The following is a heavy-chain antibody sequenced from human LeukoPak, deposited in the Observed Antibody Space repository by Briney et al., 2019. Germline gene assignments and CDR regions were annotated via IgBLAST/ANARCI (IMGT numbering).Heavy chain of an antibody. CDR1: GFTFSSYS. Sequence: GGSLRLSCAASGFTFSSYSMNWVRQAPGKGLEWVSSISSSRSYIYYADSVKGRFTISRDNAKNSLYLQMNSLRAEDTAVYYCARRDSSSWDYWGQGTLVTVSS. CDR3: ARRDSSSWDY. CDR2: ISSSRSYI. V-gene: IGHV3-21*01. J-gene: IGHJ4*02. D-gene: IGHD6-13*01.